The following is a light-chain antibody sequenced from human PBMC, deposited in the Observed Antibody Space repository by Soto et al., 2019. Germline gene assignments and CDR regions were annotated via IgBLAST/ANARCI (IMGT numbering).Light chain of an antibody. J-gene: IGLJ1*01. CDR3: ASYTSTTTLFV. CDR1: TSDIGNYNY. V-gene: IGLV2-14*01. CDR2: EVT. Sequence: QSALAQPASVSGSPGQSITISCTGATSDIGNYNYVSWFQHHPGKAPKLLIYEVTTRPSGISSRFSGSKSGNTASLTISGLQSEDEADYFCASYTSTTTLFVFGTGTKVTV.